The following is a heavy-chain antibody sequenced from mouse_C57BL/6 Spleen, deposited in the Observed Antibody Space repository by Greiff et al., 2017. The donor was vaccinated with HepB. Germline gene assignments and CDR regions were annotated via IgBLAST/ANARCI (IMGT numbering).Heavy chain of an antibody. Sequence: QVHVKQSGAELVRPGASVTLSCKASGYTFTDYEMHWVKQTPVHGLEWIGAIDPETGGTAYNQKFKGKAILTADKSSSTAYMELRSLTSEDSAVYYCTSLDYYGSSYAMDYWGQGTSVTVSS. CDR2: IDPETGGT. CDR3: TSLDYYGSSYAMDY. D-gene: IGHD1-1*01. CDR1: GYTFTDYE. J-gene: IGHJ4*01. V-gene: IGHV1-15*01.